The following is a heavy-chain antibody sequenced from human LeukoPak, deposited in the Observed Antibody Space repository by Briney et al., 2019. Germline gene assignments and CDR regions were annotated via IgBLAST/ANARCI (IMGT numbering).Heavy chain of an antibody. D-gene: IGHD3-3*01. Sequence: KHGESLKISCKGSGYSFTNYWIGWVRQMPGKGLEWMGIIYPGDSDTRYSPSFEGQVTISVDKSISTAYLQWSSLKASDTAMYYCAVYDPWSALGSNYFDYWGQGTLVTVSS. CDR2: IYPGDSDT. V-gene: IGHV5-51*01. J-gene: IGHJ4*02. CDR1: GYSFTNYW. CDR3: AVYDPWSALGSNYFDY.